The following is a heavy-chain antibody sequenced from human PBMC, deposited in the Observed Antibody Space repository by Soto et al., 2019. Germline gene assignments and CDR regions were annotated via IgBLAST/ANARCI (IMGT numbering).Heavy chain of an antibody. J-gene: IGHJ4*02. CDR1: GDSMSTGGYY. V-gene: IGHV4-31*02. CDR3: SRGRGSTALRE. D-gene: IGHD6-13*01. CDR2: IYTTGTT. Sequence: QVQLQESGPGLVKPSQTLSLICTVSGDSMSTGGYYWTWIRQHPGKGLEWIGHIYTTGTTYYSPCLKSQVTMSIDKSSNRFSLNLSSVTAADTAVYYCSRGRGSTALREWGAGALVTVSS.